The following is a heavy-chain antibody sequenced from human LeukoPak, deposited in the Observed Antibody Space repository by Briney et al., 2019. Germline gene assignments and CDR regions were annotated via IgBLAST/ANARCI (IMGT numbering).Heavy chain of an antibody. D-gene: IGHD5-12*01. CDR2: VYHSGSA. CDR1: GGYITNDGYS. Sequence: SETLSLTCAVSGGYITNDGYSWSWIRQPPGKGLEWIGYVYHSGSAYYNPSLKSRVTISVDRSKNQFSLNLNSVTAADTAVYYCGRVKSGYVGYRGQGTLVAVSS. V-gene: IGHV4-30-2*01. J-gene: IGHJ4*02. CDR3: GRVKSGYVGY.